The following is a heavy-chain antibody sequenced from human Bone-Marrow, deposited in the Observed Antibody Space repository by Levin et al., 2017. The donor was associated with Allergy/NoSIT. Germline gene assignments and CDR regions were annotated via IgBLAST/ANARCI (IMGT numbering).Heavy chain of an antibody. J-gene: IGHJ6*02. CDR2: IIPILGTA. CDR1: GDTLYSYI. CDR3: ARGLHGSCSGGRCSFDYQNGMDI. Sequence: ASVKVSCKASGDTLYSYIISWVRQAPGQGLEWMGGIIPILGTANYAQKFQDRVTISVDEATSTVYMELRSLRSDDTAVYFCARGLHGSCSGGRCSFDYQNGMDIWGQGTTVIVSS. V-gene: IGHV1-69*13. D-gene: IGHD2-15*01.